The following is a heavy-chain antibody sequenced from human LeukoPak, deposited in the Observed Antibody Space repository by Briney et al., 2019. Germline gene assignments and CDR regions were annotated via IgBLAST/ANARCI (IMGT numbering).Heavy chain of an antibody. J-gene: IGHJ4*02. CDR2: ISSSGSKI. CDR3: ARAGGIGSSGYSSLY. V-gene: IGHV3-48*03. CDR1: GFTFNSYE. D-gene: IGHD3-22*01. Sequence: PSGGSLRPSCAGSGFTFNSYEMNWVRQAPGKGLEWVSYISSSGSKIHYADSVKGRFTTSRDNAKNSLYLQMNSLRAEDTAVYYCARAGGIGSSGYSSLYWGQGTLVTVSS.